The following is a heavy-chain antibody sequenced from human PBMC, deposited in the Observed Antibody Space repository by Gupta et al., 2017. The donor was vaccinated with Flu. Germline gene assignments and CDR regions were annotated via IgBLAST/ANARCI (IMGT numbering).Heavy chain of an antibody. J-gene: IGHJ4*02. CDR3: AKDLHYYDSREDY. D-gene: IGHD3-22*01. CDR1: GFTFSSYG. V-gene: IGHV3-30*18. CDR2: ISYDGSNK. Sequence: QVQLVESGGGVVQPGRSLRLSCAASGFTFSSYGMHWVRQAPGKGLEWVAVISYDGSNKYYADSVKGRFTISRDNSKNTLYLQMNSLRAEDTAVYYCAKDLHYYDSREDYWGQGTLVTVSS.